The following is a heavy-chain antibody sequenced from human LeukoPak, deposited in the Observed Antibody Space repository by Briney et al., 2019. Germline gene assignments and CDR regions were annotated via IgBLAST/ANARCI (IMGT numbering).Heavy chain of an antibody. Sequence: GGSLRLSCAASGFTFSSYTMNWVGQAPGKGLEWVSYITSSGSTMFYKDSVKGRFTISRDNAKNSLYLQMNSLRDDDTAVYYCAREAYSGSYSDYWGQGTLVTVSS. CDR3: AREAYSGSYSDY. CDR2: ITSSGSTM. D-gene: IGHD1-26*01. J-gene: IGHJ4*02. CDR1: GFTFSSYT. V-gene: IGHV3-48*02.